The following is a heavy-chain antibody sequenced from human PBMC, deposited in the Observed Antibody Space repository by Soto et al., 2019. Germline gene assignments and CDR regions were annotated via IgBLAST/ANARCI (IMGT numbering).Heavy chain of an antibody. J-gene: IGHJ4*02. V-gene: IGHV3-64*01. CDR2: ISSNGGST. CDR1: GFPFSSYA. Sequence: PGGSLRLSCAASGFPFSSYAMHWVRQAPGKGLEYVSAISSNGGSTYYANSVKGRFTISRDNSKNTLYLQMGSLRAEDMAVYYCARDNHVRGVSYDYWGQGTLVTVSS. CDR3: ARDNHVRGVSYDY. D-gene: IGHD3-10*01.